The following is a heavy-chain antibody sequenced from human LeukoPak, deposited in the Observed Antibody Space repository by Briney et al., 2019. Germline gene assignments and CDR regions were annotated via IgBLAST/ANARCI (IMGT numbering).Heavy chain of an antibody. J-gene: IGHJ4*02. D-gene: IGHD6-13*01. V-gene: IGHV4-4*07. CDR3: ARLAAAGQWVDY. Sequence: SETLSLTCTVSGGSISSYYWSWIRQPAGKGLEWIGRIYTSGSTNYNPSLKGRVTMSVDTSKNQFSLKLSSVTAADTAVYYCARLAAAGQWVDYWGQGTLVTVSS. CDR2: IYTSGST. CDR1: GGSISSYY.